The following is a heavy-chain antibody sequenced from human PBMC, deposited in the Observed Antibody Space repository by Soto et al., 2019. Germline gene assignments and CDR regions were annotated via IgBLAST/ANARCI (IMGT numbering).Heavy chain of an antibody. Sequence: GASVQVSCKASGYTFTSYDINWVRQATGQGLEWMGWMNPNSGNTGYAQKFQGRVTMTRNTSISTAYMELSSLRSEDTAVYYCARGSSVLRYFDWLSPWGQGTLVTVSS. CDR1: GYTFTSYD. V-gene: IGHV1-8*01. CDR3: ARGSSVLRYFDWLSP. J-gene: IGHJ5*02. CDR2: MNPNSGNT. D-gene: IGHD3-9*01.